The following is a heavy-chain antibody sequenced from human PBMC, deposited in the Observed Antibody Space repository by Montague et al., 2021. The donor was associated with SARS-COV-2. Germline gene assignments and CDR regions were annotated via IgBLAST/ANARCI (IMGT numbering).Heavy chain of an antibody. CDR2: VYYSGRS. V-gene: IGHV4-59*01. CDR3: VRADRRDPDPPNLYYYKGMDL. CDR1: GDSISTSY. J-gene: IGHJ6*02. D-gene: IGHD1-14*01. Sequence: SETLSLTCTVSGDSISTSYWAWIRQPPGKGLEWIGYVYYSGRSSYNSSLKSRVTISVDTSKNQVSLNLRSVTAADTAVYFCVRADRRDPDPPNLYYYKGMDLWGQGTTVTVSS.